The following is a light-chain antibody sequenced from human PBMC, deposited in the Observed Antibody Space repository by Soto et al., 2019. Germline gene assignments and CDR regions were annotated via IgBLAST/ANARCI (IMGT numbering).Light chain of an antibody. CDR2: AVS. J-gene: IGKJ4*01. CDR3: LQHNSYPLT. V-gene: IGKV1-17*01. Sequence: DIQMTQSPSSLSAPVGGRVTITCRASPGIRRDLGWYQQKPGKAPTRLIYAVSSLHSGVPSRFSGSGSGTEITLTISSLQPEDSATYYCLQHNSYPLTFGGGTKVEIK. CDR1: PGIRRD.